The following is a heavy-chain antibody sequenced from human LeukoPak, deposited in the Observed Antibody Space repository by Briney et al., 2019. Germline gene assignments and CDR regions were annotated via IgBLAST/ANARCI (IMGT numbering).Heavy chain of an antibody. CDR2: IRRKAHGGTT. V-gene: IGHV3-49*04. CDR1: GFTFGDYA. J-gene: IGHJ4*02. Sequence: GGSLRLSCTTSGFTFGDYAMSWVRQAPGKGLEWVSFIRRKAHGGTTEYAASVKGRFSSSRDDSKSVAYLQMNSLKTEDTAVYFCTRVTYYYDNSGYFHFDSWGQGSLVTVSS. CDR3: TRVTYYYDNSGYFHFDS. D-gene: IGHD3-22*01.